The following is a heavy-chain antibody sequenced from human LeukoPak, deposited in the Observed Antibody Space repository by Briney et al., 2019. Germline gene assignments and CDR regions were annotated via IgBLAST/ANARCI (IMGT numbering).Heavy chain of an antibody. V-gene: IGHV3-73*01. CDR2: IRSKPHNYAT. Sequence: PGGSLKLSCEASGFSFSGSAMHWVRQASGKGLEWVGRIRSKPHNYATAYAASVKGRFTLSRDDSENTAFLQMNSLRTEDTAVYYCTPVVGDVVFTNAYWGQGTLVTVSS. D-gene: IGHD2-21*01. CDR1: GFSFSGSA. J-gene: IGHJ4*02. CDR3: TPVVGDVVFTNAY.